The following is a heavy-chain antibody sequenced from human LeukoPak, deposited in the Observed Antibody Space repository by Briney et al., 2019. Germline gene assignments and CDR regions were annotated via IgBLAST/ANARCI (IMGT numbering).Heavy chain of an antibody. J-gene: IGHJ4*02. V-gene: IGHV3-66*01. Sequence: GGSLRLSCAASGFTASSNFMSWGRQAAGKGLGWVSVIHSGGVTNHADSVQGRFTISRDKSKNTLYLQWNGLRAADTPVYYCDSHRGSYWDYWGQGTRVTVSS. CDR3: DSHRGSYWDY. D-gene: IGHD1-26*01. CDR1: GFTASSNF. CDR2: IHSGGVT.